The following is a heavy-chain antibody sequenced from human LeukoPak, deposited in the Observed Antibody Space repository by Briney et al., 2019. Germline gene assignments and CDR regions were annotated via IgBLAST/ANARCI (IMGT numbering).Heavy chain of an antibody. Sequence: SETLSLTCAVSGGSISSGGYSWSWIRQPPGKGLEWIGYIYHSGSTYYNPSLKSRVTISVDRSKNQFSLKLSSVTAADTAVYYCARGARNDILTGYYQYYYYYGMDVWGQGTTVTVSS. J-gene: IGHJ6*02. CDR3: ARGARNDILTGYYQYYYYYGMDV. CDR1: GGSISSGGYS. CDR2: IYHSGST. D-gene: IGHD3-9*01. V-gene: IGHV4-30-2*01.